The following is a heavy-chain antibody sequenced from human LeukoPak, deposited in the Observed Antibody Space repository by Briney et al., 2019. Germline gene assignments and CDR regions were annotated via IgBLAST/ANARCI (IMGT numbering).Heavy chain of an antibody. D-gene: IGHD3-22*01. CDR2: ISYDGSNK. J-gene: IGHJ1*01. CDR1: GFTFSSYA. CDR3: ARAYYYDSSGYYRASLYFQH. Sequence: GRSLRLSCAASGFTFSSYAMHWVRQAPGKGLEWVAVISYDGSNKYYADSVKGRFTISRDNSKNTLYLQMNSLRAEDTAVYYCARAYYYDSSGYYRASLYFQHWGQGTLVTVSS. V-gene: IGHV3-30*04.